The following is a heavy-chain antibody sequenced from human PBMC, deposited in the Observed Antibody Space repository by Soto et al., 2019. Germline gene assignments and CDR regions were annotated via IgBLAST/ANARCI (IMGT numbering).Heavy chain of an antibody. V-gene: IGHV1-18*01. D-gene: IGHD2-15*01. CDR2: ISAYNGNT. J-gene: IGHJ6*03. CDR1: GYPFTSYG. CDR3: ARKGYCSGGSCSHMDV. Sequence: QVHLVQSGAEVKKPGAGVKVSCKASGYPFTSYGISWVRQATGQGVEWMGWISAYNGNTNYAQKIQGRVTMTTDTSTSTAYMELRSLRSDDTAVYYCARKGYCSGGSCSHMDVWGKGTTVTVSS.